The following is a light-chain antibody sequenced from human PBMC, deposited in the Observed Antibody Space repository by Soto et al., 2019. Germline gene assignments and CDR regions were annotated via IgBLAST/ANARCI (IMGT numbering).Light chain of an antibody. Sequence: EIVLTQSPATLSLSPGERATLSCRASQSVSSYLAWYQQKPGQAPRLLIYDVSKRATGIPARFSGSGSGTDFTLTITSLQSEDFGVYYCHQHNNWWTFGQGTKVDIK. CDR3: HQHNNWWT. J-gene: IGKJ1*01. V-gene: IGKV3-11*01. CDR2: DVS. CDR1: QSVSSY.